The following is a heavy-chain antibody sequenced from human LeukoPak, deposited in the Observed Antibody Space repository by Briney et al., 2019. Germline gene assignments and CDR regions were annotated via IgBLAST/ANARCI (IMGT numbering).Heavy chain of an antibody. J-gene: IGHJ4*02. V-gene: IGHV4-39*01. Sequence: SETLSLTCTVSGDSISSSRDYWGWIRQPPGKGLEWIGSIYYSGSTDYNPSLKSRVTMSVETSKNQVSLNLSSVTAEDTAVYFCARLERSGSYFLQVWGQGTLVTVSS. D-gene: IGHD3-10*01. CDR1: GDSISSSRDY. CDR3: ARLERSGSYFLQV. CDR2: IYYSGST.